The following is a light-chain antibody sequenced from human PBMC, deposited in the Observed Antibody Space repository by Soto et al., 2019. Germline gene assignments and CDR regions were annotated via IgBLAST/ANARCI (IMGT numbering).Light chain of an antibody. V-gene: IGKV3-20*01. Sequence: EIVLTQSPGTLSLSPGERATLFCRASQSVGSNYLLAWYQQKPGQAPRLLIYGASSRITGVPARFSGSGSGTDFTLTISRLEPEDFAVYYCLQYGRSFPLTFGGGTKVEIK. CDR3: LQYGRSFPLT. J-gene: IGKJ4*01. CDR2: GAS. CDR1: QSVGSNY.